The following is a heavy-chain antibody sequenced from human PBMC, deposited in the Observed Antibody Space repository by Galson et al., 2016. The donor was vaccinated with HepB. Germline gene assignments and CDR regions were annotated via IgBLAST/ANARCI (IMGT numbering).Heavy chain of an antibody. CDR3: VRDPATLSGRNI. V-gene: IGHV3-21*01. CDR2: ISSGSSYI. Sequence: SLRLSCAAPGFTFSSYSMNWVRQAPGKGLEWVSSISSGSSYIYYADSVKGRFTISRDNAKNSLFLQMNSLRAEDTAVYYCVRDPATLSGRNIWGQGTLVTVSS. D-gene: IGHD2/OR15-2a*01. CDR1: GFTFSSYS. J-gene: IGHJ4*02.